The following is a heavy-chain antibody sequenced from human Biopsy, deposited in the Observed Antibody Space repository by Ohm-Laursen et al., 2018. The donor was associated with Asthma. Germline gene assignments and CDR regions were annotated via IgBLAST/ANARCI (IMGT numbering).Heavy chain of an antibody. CDR1: GYSFNSAG. CDR3: ARTVDYSHYYGIDV. CDR2: ISVYNGNT. D-gene: IGHD4-23*01. J-gene: IGHJ6*02. Sequence: ASVKVSCKTSGYSFNSAGITWARQAPGQGLEWMGWISVYNGNTKVAQKLQDRVTMITDTSTSTAYMELRSLRSDDTAVYFCARTVDYSHYYGIDVWGQGATVTVS. V-gene: IGHV1-18*01.